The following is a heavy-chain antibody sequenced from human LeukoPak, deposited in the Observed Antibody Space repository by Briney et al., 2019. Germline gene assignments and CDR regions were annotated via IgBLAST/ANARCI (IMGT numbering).Heavy chain of an antibody. Sequence: SETLSLTCTVSGGSISSYYWSWIRQPPGKGLEWIGYIYYSGSTNYNPSLKSRVTISVDTSKNQFSLKLSSVTAADTAVYYCARGNYDFWSGSVYAFDIWGQGTMVTVSS. D-gene: IGHD3-3*01. V-gene: IGHV4-59*01. CDR1: GGSISSYY. J-gene: IGHJ3*02. CDR3: ARGNYDFWSGSVYAFDI. CDR2: IYYSGST.